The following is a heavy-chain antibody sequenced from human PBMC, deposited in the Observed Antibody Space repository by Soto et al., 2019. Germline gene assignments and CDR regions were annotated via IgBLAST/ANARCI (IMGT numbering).Heavy chain of an antibody. Sequence: GGSLRLSCAASGFTFSSYAMHWVRQAPGKGLEWVAVISYDGSNKYYADSVKGRFTISRDNSKNTLYLQMNSLRAEDTAVYYCARGLGIAAAGFDYWGQGTLVTVS. CDR1: GFTFSSYA. V-gene: IGHV3-30-3*01. CDR3: ARGLGIAAAGFDY. CDR2: ISYDGSNK. J-gene: IGHJ4*02. D-gene: IGHD6-13*01.